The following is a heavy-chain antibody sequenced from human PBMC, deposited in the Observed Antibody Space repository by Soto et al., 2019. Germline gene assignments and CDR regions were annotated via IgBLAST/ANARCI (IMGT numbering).Heavy chain of an antibody. J-gene: IGHJ6*02. CDR3: ARAGGETDYYYVLDV. V-gene: IGHV1-46*04. CDR1: GYAFSNYY. CDR2: INPRGGTT. D-gene: IGHD7-27*01. Sequence: QVQLVQSGAEVKKPGASVKVSCKASGYAFSNYYMHWVRQAPGHGLEWMGIINPRGGTTTYTQKLQARVTMTRDTSTSTVFMDLSSLRSDDTAVYYCARAGGETDYYYVLDVWGQGTTVTVSS.